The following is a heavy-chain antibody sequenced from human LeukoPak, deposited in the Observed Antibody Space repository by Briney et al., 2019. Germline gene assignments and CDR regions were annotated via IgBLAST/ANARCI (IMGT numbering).Heavy chain of an antibody. D-gene: IGHD1-26*01. Sequence: GGSLRLSCAVSGSTSSRNFMSWVRQTPEKGLEWVANIDQDGSEKNYVDSVKGRFTISRDNAKNSLFLQMNSLRAEDTAIYYCVSGAGWESGYWGQGTLVTVSS. J-gene: IGHJ4*02. V-gene: IGHV3-7*01. CDR3: VSGAGWESGY. CDR1: GSTSSRNF. CDR2: IDQDGSEK.